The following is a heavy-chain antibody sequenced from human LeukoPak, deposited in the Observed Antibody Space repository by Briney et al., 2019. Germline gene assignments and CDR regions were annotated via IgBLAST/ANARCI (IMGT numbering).Heavy chain of an antibody. D-gene: IGHD6-19*01. CDR2: IYSDESLI. Sequence: GESLKISCTASGYSFSKYWIGWVRQTPGKGLEWMGFIYSDESLIRYSPSFEGQVTISADNSISTAYLQWSSLKASDTAMYYCARPRYSSGWYLSDYWGQGTLVTVSS. V-gene: IGHV5-51*01. J-gene: IGHJ4*02. CDR1: GYSFSKYW. CDR3: ARPRYSSGWYLSDY.